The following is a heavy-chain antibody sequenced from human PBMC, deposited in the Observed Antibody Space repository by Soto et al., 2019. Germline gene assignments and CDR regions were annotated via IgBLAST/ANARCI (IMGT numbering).Heavy chain of an antibody. CDR3: VKKIAGTTTSGAYWYFDL. V-gene: IGHV3-23*01. CDR1: GFTFSSFA. J-gene: IGHJ2*01. D-gene: IGHD1-26*01. Sequence: EVQLLESGGGLVQPGGSLRLSCAASGFTFSSFAMNWVRQAPGKGLEWVSGITGGGDSTFYADSVKGRFTISRVQSKNTVYLQMNSLRAEDTAVYYCVKKIAGTTTSGAYWYFDLRGRGTLVTVSS. CDR2: ITGGGDST.